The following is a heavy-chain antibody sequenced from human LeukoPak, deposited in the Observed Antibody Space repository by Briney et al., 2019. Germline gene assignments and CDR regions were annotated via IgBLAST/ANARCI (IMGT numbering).Heavy chain of an antibody. V-gene: IGHV3-23*01. CDR2: ISDSGGST. D-gene: IGHD1-1*01. CDR3: ARIETVADAFDI. J-gene: IGHJ3*02. CDR1: GFTFSTYV. Sequence: GGSLRLSCAASGFTFSTYVMNWVGQAPGKGLEWVSTISDSGGSTSYADSVRGRFTISRNNSKNTLYLQMNSLRAEDTAVYYCARIETVADAFDIWGQGTLVTVSS.